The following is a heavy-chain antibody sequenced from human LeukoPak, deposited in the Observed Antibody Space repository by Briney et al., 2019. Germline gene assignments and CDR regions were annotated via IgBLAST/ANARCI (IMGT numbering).Heavy chain of an antibody. CDR3: ARRGIALTGSWNWYFDL. CDR2: IHYSGST. V-gene: IGHV4-39*01. J-gene: IGHJ2*01. D-gene: IGHD6-19*01. CDR1: GGSISSSTYY. Sequence: SETLSLTCTVSGGSISSSTYYWGWIRQPPGKGLEWIGSIHYSGSTYYNPSLKSRVTISVDTSRSQFSLKLSSVTAADTAVYYCARRGIALTGSWNWYFDLWGRGTLVTVSS.